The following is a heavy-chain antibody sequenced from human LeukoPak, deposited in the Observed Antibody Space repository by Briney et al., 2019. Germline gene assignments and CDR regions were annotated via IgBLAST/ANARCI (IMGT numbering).Heavy chain of an antibody. J-gene: IGHJ4*02. Sequence: SETLSLTCTVSGGSISSSGYYWGWIRQPPGKGLEWIGSIYYSGSTYYNPSLRSRVTISVDTSKNQFSLKLSSVTPADTAGYYCARLRGYSYGFLDHWGQGTLVTVSS. V-gene: IGHV4-39*01. CDR1: GGSISSSGYY. CDR2: IYYSGST. D-gene: IGHD5-18*01. CDR3: ARLRGYSYGFLDH.